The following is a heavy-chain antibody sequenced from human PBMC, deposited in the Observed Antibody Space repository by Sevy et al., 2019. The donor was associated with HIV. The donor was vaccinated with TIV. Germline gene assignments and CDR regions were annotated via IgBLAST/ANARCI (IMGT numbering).Heavy chain of an antibody. CDR1: GFTFSNAW. Sequence: GGSLRLSCAVSGFTFSNAWMNWVRQAPGTGLQWVGLIKSKIDGETTDYAAPVKGRFTTSRDDSKKTVFLQMNSMKTEDTAVYYCATAPGYYDSSPFDYWGPGTLVTVSS. V-gene: IGHV3-15*01. CDR3: ATAPGYYDSSPFDY. CDR2: IKSKIDGETT. D-gene: IGHD3-22*01. J-gene: IGHJ4*02.